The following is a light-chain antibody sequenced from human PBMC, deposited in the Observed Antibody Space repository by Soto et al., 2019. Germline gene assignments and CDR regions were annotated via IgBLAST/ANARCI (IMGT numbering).Light chain of an antibody. Sequence: QSGLTQPASVSGSPGQSITISCTGTSSDIGSYNYISWYQQYPDKGPKLMSYGVTNRPSGVSNRFSGSKSGYTASLTISGLQAEDEADYYCCSYTTTTAYVFGTGTKVTVL. V-gene: IGLV2-14*01. CDR3: CSYTTTTAYV. J-gene: IGLJ1*01. CDR1: SSDIGSYNY. CDR2: GVT.